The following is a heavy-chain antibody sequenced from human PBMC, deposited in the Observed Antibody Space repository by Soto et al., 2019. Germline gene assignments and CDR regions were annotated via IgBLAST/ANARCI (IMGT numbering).Heavy chain of an antibody. Sequence: SAKVXCKASGGTXSGYTISWVRQAPGQGLEWMGRIIPILGIANYAQKFQGRVTITADKSTSTAYMELSSLRSEDTAVYYCARVPGPATANYYYCHGIDVCGQGTTFT. D-gene: IGHD2-21*02. J-gene: IGHJ6*02. CDR1: GGTXSGYT. CDR3: ARVPGPATANYYYCHGIDV. CDR2: IIPILGIA. V-gene: IGHV1-69*02.